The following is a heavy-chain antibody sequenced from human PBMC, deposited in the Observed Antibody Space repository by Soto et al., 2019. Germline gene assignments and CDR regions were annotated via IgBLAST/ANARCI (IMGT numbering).Heavy chain of an antibody. CDR1: GYSFTSYW. J-gene: IGHJ3*02. CDR3: ASAGFGELFPPPGAFDI. Sequence: PGESLKISCKGSGYSFTSYWIGWVRQMPGKGLEWMGTIYPGDSDTRYSPSFQGQVTISADKSISTAYLQWSSLKASDTAMYYCASAGFGELFPPPGAFDIWGQGTMVTVSS. CDR2: IYPGDSDT. V-gene: IGHV5-51*01. D-gene: IGHD3-10*01.